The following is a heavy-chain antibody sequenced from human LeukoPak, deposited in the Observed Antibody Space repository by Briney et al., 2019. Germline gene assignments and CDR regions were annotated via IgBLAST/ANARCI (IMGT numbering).Heavy chain of an antibody. J-gene: IGHJ4*02. CDR2: MNPNSGNT. V-gene: IGHV1-8*01. D-gene: IGHD4-23*01. Sequence: ASVKVSCTASGYTFTSYDINWVRQATGQGLEWMGWMNPNSGNTGYAQKFQGRVTMTRNTSISTAYMELSSLRSEDTAMYYCARGADYGGNPTPTPDTIDYWGQGTLVTVSS. CDR1: GYTFTSYD. CDR3: ARGADYGGNPTPTPDTIDY.